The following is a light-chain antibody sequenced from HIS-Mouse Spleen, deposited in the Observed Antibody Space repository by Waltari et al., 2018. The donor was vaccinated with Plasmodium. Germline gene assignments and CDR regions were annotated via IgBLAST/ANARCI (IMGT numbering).Light chain of an antibody. Sequence: SYELTQPSSVSVSPGQTARITCSGDVLAKTYARGFQQKPGQAPGLVIYKDSERPSGIPERFSGSSSGTTVTLTISGAQVEDEADYYCYSAADNNLVFGGGTKLTVL. CDR3: YSAADNNLV. CDR1: VLAKTY. J-gene: IGLJ3*02. V-gene: IGLV3-27*01. CDR2: KDS.